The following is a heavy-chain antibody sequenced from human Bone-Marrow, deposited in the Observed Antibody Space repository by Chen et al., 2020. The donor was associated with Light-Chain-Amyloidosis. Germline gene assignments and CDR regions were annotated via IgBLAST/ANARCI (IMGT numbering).Heavy chain of an antibody. CDR2: ISYDGSNK. J-gene: IGHJ6*02. CDR1: GFTFSSYG. CDR3: AKDYSSGWQLLEDYYGMDV. Sequence: QVQLVESGGGVVQPGRSLRLSCAASGFTFSSYGMHWVRQAPGKGLEWVAVISYDGSNKYYADSVKGRFTISRDNPKNTLYLQMNSLRAEDTAVYYCAKDYSSGWQLLEDYYGMDVWGQGTTVTVSS. D-gene: IGHD6-19*01. V-gene: IGHV3-30*18.